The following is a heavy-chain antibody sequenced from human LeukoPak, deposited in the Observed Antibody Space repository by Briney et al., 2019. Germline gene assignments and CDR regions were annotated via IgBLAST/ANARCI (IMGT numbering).Heavy chain of an antibody. Sequence: GGSLRLSCAASGFTFSSYWMHWVRQAPGKGLVWVSRINSDGSSTSYADSVKGRFTISRDNAKNTLYLQMNSLRAEDTAVYCCARAMVIGYPGGFDYWGQGTLVTVSS. CDR1: GFTFSSYW. CDR3: ARAMVIGYPGGFDY. CDR2: INSDGSST. V-gene: IGHV3-74*01. D-gene: IGHD2-21*01. J-gene: IGHJ4*02.